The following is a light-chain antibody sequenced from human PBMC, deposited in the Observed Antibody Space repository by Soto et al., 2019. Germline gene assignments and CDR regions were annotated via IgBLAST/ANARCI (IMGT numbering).Light chain of an antibody. CDR3: DSYTSSRAYV. J-gene: IGLJ1*01. CDR1: SSDVGGYNY. V-gene: IGLV2-14*01. Sequence: QSVLTQPPSASGSPGQSITISCTGTSSDVGGYNYVSWYQQQSGKAPKLIIHEVSNRPSGVSNRFSGSKSGNTASLTISGLQAEDEADYYCDSYTSSRAYVFGIGTKVTVL. CDR2: EVS.